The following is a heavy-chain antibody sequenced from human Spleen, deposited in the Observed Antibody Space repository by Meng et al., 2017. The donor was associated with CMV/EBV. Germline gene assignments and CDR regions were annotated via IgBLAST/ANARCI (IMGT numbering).Heavy chain of an antibody. CDR2: IKQDGSEK. CDR3: ARDRAKDSSGIDAFDI. CDR1: GFTFSSYW. D-gene: IGHD6-13*01. V-gene: IGHV3-7*01. Sequence: GESLKISCAASGFTFSSYWMSWVRQASGKGLEWVANIKQDGSEKYYVDSVKGRFTISRDNAKNSLYLQMNSLRAEDTAVYYCARDRAKDSSGIDAFDIWGQGTMVTVSS. J-gene: IGHJ3*02.